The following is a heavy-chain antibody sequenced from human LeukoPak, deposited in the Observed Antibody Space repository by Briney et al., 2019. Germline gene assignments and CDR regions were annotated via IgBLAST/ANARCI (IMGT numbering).Heavy chain of an antibody. CDR3: ATDFPRYYYDSSGLGFHY. D-gene: IGHD3-22*01. V-gene: IGHV1-24*01. J-gene: IGHJ4*02. Sequence: ASVKVSCKVSGYTLTELSMHWVRQAPGKGLEWMGGFDPEDGETIYAQKFQGRVTMTEDTSTDTAYMELSSLRSEDTAVYYCATDFPRYYYDSSGLGFHYWGQGTLVTVSS. CDR2: FDPEDGET. CDR1: GYTLTELS.